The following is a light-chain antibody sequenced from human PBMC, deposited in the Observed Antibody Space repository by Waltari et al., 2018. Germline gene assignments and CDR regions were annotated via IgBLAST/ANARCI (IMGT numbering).Light chain of an antibody. J-gene: IGLJ1*01. CDR3: HVWHPHVDPGV. V-gene: IGLV3-21*04. CDR2: YDR. Sequence: SYVVTQPPSVSVAPGETATITCGGDNIGTYSVHWYQQKAGQAPVLVLFYDRDRPAGIPDRCSGSNSGNTATLTISRVEAGDEARYYCHVWHPHVDPGVFGTGTEVTVL. CDR1: NIGTYS.